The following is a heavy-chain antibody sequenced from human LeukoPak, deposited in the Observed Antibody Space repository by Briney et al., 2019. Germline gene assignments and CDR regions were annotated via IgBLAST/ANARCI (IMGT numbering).Heavy chain of an antibody. CDR1: GFTFRSYG. J-gene: IGHJ4*02. D-gene: IGHD4-17*01. CDR3: ARDTYDDYVPLDY. Sequence: AGGSLRISFAASGFTFRSYGMHWGRQAPGKGLGWGGVIWYDGSNKYYADSVKGRFTISRDNSKNTLYLQMNSLRAEDTAVYYCARDTYDDYVPLDYWGQGTLVTVSS. V-gene: IGHV3-33*01. CDR2: IWYDGSNK.